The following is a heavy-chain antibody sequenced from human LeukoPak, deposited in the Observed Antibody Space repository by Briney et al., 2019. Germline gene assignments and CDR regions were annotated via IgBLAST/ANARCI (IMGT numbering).Heavy chain of an antibody. Sequence: GGSLRLSCAASGFTFSSCAMHWVRQAPGKGLEWVAVIANDGRDKHHADSVKGRFTISRDNSENTVYLQMNSLRSEDSGVYYCAKDKSFAAAGYHFDFWGQGALITVSS. CDR3: AKDKSFAAAGYHFDF. V-gene: IGHV3-30*18. D-gene: IGHD6-25*01. CDR1: GFTFSSCA. J-gene: IGHJ4*02. CDR2: IANDGRDK.